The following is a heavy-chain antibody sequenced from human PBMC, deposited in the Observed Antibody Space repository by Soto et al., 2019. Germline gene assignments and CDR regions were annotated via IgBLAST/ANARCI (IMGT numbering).Heavy chain of an antibody. Sequence: PSQTLSLTCVISGDSVSSNSAAWNWIRQSPSRGLEWLGRTYYRSRWYNDYAVSVRSRITVNADTSKNQFSLHLNSVTPEDTAVDYCAGISSLQSYYMDDCDKGTTVTVPS. CDR1: GDSVSSNSAA. J-gene: IGHJ6*03. CDR3: AGISSLQSYYMDD. V-gene: IGHV6-1*01. D-gene: IGHD1-1*01. CDR2: TYYRSRWYN.